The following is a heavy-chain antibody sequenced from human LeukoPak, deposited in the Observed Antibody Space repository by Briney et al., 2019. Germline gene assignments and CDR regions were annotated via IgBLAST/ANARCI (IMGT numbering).Heavy chain of an antibody. J-gene: IGHJ4*02. CDR1: GGSISSSSYY. D-gene: IGHD3-22*01. CDR3: ARQAWGGVGYYDSSGQTPTANYFDY. V-gene: IGHV4-39*01. Sequence: SETLSLTCTVSGGSISSSSYYWGWIRQPPGEGLEWIGSIYYSGSTYYNPSLKSRVTISVDTSKNQFSLKLSSVTAADTAVYYCARQAWGGVGYYDSSGQTPTANYFDYWGQGTLVTVSS. CDR2: IYYSGST.